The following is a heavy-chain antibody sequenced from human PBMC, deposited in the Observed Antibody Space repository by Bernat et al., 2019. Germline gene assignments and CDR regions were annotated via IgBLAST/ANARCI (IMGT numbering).Heavy chain of an antibody. V-gene: IGHV3-73*01. CDR1: GFTFSGSA. CDR3: TRHGSNELELPNDDYYYGMDV. D-gene: IGHD1-7*01. Sequence: EVQLVESGGGLVQPGGSLKLSCAASGFTFSGSAMHWVRQASGKGLEWVGRIRSKANSYATAYAASVKGRFTISRDDSKNTAYLQMNSLKTEDTAVYYCTRHGSNELELPNDDYYYGMDVWGQGTMVTVSS. J-gene: IGHJ6*02. CDR2: IRSKANSYAT.